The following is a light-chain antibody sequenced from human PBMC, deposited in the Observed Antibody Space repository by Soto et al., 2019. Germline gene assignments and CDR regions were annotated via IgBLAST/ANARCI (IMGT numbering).Light chain of an antibody. CDR2: GAS. Sequence: EVVMTQSPATLSVSPGERATLSCRASETVATNLAWYQQNPGQAPRLLISGASTRAAGISDRFRGSGSGTEFTLTISSLRSEDSAVYYCQQYINWPRTFGQGTKVDIK. CDR1: ETVATN. J-gene: IGKJ1*01. CDR3: QQYINWPRT. V-gene: IGKV3-15*01.